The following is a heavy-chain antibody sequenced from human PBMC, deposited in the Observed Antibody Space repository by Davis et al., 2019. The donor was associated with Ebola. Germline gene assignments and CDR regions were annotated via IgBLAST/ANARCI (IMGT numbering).Heavy chain of an antibody. Sequence: GESLKISCAASGFTFSRYWMHWVRQAPGKGLVWVSRINSDGSITSYADSVKSRFTISRDNAKHTLFLQMDSLRAEDTAVYYCARGDYSGSYYAAFDIWGQGTMVTVSS. CDR2: INSDGSIT. V-gene: IGHV3-74*01. J-gene: IGHJ3*02. CDR3: ARGDYSGSYYAAFDI. D-gene: IGHD1-26*01. CDR1: GFTFSRYW.